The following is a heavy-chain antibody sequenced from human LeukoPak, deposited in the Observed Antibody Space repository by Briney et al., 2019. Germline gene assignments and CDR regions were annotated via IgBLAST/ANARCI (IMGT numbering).Heavy chain of an antibody. Sequence: GGSLRLSCAASGFTFSSYWMTWVRQAPGRGLEWVASIKQDGSEKDYVDSVKGRFTISRDNAKNSLYLQMNSLRAEDTAVYYCARDRTFASWGQGTLVTVSS. CDR3: ARDRTFAS. CDR1: GFTFSSYW. J-gene: IGHJ4*02. CDR2: IKQDGSEK. V-gene: IGHV3-7*01. D-gene: IGHD3-16*01.